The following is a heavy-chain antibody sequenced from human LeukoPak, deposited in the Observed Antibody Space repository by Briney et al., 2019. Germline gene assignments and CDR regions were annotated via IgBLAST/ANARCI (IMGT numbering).Heavy chain of an antibody. V-gene: IGHV4-38-2*01. J-gene: IGHJ3*02. CDR2: IYHSGTT. CDR1: GYSIGSGFS. D-gene: IGHD3-16*01. Sequence: SETLSLTCAVSGYSIGSGFSWAWVRQPPGKGLEWMGNIYHSGTTYYSPSLKSRLTISLDTSKNRFSLKLSSVTAEDTAVYFCARFHFIWGGSYGMDAFDIWGQGTVVTDSS. CDR3: ARFHFIWGGSYGMDAFDI.